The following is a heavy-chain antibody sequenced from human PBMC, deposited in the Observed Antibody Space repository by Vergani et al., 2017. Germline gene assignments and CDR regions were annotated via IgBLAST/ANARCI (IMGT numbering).Heavy chain of an antibody. D-gene: IGHD3-3*01. CDR3: AKDDFWSGTF. CDR1: GFTFDDYA. CDR2: ISWNSGSI. Sequence: EVQLVESGGGLVQPGRSLRLSCAASGFTFDDYAMHWVRQAPGKGLEWVSGISWNSGSIGYADSVKGRFTISRDNAKNSLDLQMNSLRAEDTALYYCAKDDFWSGTFWGQGTMVTVSS. J-gene: IGHJ3*01. V-gene: IGHV3-9*01.